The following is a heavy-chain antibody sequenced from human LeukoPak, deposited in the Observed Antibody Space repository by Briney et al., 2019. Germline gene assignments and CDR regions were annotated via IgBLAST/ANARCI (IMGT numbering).Heavy chain of an antibody. CDR1: GGSISSGGFY. CDR3: ARDNWNYGSSMDV. D-gene: IGHD1-7*01. V-gene: IGHV4-61*08. Sequence: SQTLSLICTVSGGSISSGGFYWTWIRQHPGKGLEWIGYIYYSGSTNYNPSLKSRVTISVDTSKNQFSLKLSSVTAADTAVYYCARDNWNYGSSMDVWGQGTTVTVSS. J-gene: IGHJ6*02. CDR2: IYYSGST.